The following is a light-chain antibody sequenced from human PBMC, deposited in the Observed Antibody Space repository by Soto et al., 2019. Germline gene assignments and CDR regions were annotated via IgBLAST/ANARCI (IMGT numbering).Light chain of an antibody. V-gene: IGKV1-5*03. CDR1: QSIGIW. CDR2: TAS. J-gene: IGKJ1*01. CDR3: QQYRDYSWT. Sequence: IQMTQSPSTVSASVGDRVAISCRASQSIGIWLAWYQQKPGKAPSFLIYTASTLLGGVPSRFSGGGSGTEFTLTISSLQPDDFATYYCQQYRDYSWTFGQGTKVEIK.